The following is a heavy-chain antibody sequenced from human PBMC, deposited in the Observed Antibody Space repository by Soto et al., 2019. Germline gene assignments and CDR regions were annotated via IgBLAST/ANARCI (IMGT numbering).Heavy chain of an antibody. J-gene: IGHJ5*02. V-gene: IGHV4-4*02. CDR1: GDSISSVNW. D-gene: IGHD2-8*01. Sequence: SETLSLTCAVSGDSISSVNWWSWVRQSPGQGLEWIGDIYHTGITNYNPSLQSRVTISVDKFKNEFSLNLTSVTAADTAVYYCARSQGYFTISSLDPWGQGTLVTVSS. CDR3: ARSQGYFTISSLDP. CDR2: IYHTGIT.